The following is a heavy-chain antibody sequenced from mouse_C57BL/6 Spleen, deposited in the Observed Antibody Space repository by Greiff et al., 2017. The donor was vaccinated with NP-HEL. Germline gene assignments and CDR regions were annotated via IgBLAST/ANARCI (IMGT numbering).Heavy chain of an antibody. V-gene: IGHV1-85*01. CDR1: GYTFTSYD. Sequence: QVHVKQSGPELVKPGASVKLSCKASGYTFTSYDINWVKQRPGQGLEWIGWIYPRDGSTKYNEKFKGKATLTVDTSSSTAYMELHSLTSEDSAVYFCARSNSNDGFDYWGQGTTLTVSS. J-gene: IGHJ2*01. CDR2: IYPRDGST. D-gene: IGHD2-12*01. CDR3: ARSNSNDGFDY.